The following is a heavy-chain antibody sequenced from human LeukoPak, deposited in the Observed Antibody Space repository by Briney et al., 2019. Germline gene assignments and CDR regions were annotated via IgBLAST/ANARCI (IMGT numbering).Heavy chain of an antibody. J-gene: IGHJ4*02. CDR3: AKAVGASRPFDY. D-gene: IGHD1-26*01. V-gene: IGHV3-66*02. CDR1: GFTASSNY. CDR2: IQSGGNT. Sequence: GGSLRLSCAASGFTASSNYMNWVRQAPGKGLEWVSVIQSGGNTYYTDSVKGRFTISRDNSKNTLDLHMKSLRGEDAALYYCAKAVGASRPFDYWGQGTLVTVSS.